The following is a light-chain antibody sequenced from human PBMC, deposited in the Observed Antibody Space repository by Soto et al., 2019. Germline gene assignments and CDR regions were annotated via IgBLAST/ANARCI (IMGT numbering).Light chain of an antibody. CDR3: QQYGSSPLT. CDR2: GAS. Sequence: EIVLTQSPGTLSLSPGERATLSCRASQSVSSNLAWYQQKPGQAPRLLIYGASTRATGIPDRFSGSGSGTDFTLTISRLEPEDFAVYYCQQYGSSPLTFGGGTKVDIK. J-gene: IGKJ4*01. CDR1: QSVSSN. V-gene: IGKV3-20*01.